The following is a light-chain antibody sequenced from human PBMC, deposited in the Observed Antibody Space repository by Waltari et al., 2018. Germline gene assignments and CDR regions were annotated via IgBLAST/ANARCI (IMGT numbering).Light chain of an antibody. CDR1: QSLVPSDGKTY. CDR2: NVS. J-gene: IGKJ3*01. CDR3: MQIAHWPGT. Sequence: DVVMTQSPLSLPGTLGHPAAISCRASQSLVPSDGKTYLHWFQQMPGQPPRLLISNVSYRDSGVPDRFSGSGSATYFTLKISRVEAEDVGVYYCMQIAHWPGTFGPGTKVEI. V-gene: IGKV2-30*02.